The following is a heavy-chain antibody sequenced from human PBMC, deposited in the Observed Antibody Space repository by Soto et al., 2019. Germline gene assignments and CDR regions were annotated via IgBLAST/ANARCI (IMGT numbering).Heavy chain of an antibody. Sequence: SETLSLTCAVYGGSFSGHYWSWIRQPPGKGLEWIGEISHSGSTTYNPSLDSRVAISVDTSMNQFSLKLNSVTAADTAVYYCARGPSRLLMGDSFAWGQGTLVTVSS. V-gene: IGHV4-34*01. CDR1: GGSFSGHY. D-gene: IGHD2-8*01. CDR2: ISHSGST. J-gene: IGHJ5*02. CDR3: ARGPSRLLMGDSFA.